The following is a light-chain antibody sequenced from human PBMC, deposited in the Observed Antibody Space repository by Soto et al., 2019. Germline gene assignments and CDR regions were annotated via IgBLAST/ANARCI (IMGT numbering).Light chain of an antibody. CDR3: QQVNSFPIT. V-gene: IGKV1-12*01. Sequence: DIQMTQSPSSVSASVGDRVSITCRASQGISSWLAWYQQKPGRAPKLLIYTGSSLQSGGPSRFSGTGSGTEFTLTISSLQPEDVATYYCQQVNSFPITFGGGTKVEIK. J-gene: IGKJ4*01. CDR2: TGS. CDR1: QGISSW.